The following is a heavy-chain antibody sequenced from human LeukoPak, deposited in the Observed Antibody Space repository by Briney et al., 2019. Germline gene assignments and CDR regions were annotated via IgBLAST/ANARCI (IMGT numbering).Heavy chain of an antibody. D-gene: IGHD2-21*01. CDR2: ISASGGST. Sequence: GGSLRLSCAASGFTFSSYAMSWVRQAPGKGLEWVSAISASGGSTFYANSVKGRCTISRDNSKNTLYLQMNSLRAEDTAVYYCARGVWPSLFDYWGQGTLVTVSS. J-gene: IGHJ4*02. CDR3: ARGVWPSLFDY. V-gene: IGHV3-23*01. CDR1: GFTFSSYA.